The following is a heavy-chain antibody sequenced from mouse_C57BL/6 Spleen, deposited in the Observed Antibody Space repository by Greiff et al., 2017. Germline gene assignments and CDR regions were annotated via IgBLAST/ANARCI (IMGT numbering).Heavy chain of an antibody. V-gene: IGHV1-54*01. D-gene: IGHD2-4*01. CDR3: ARRNYDYDGWYFDV. CDR2: INPGSGGT. J-gene: IGHJ1*03. CDR1: GYAFTNYL. Sequence: QVQLQQSGAELVRPGPSVKVSCKASGYAFTNYLIEWVKQRPGQGLEWIGVINPGSGGTNYNEKFKGKATLTADKSSSTAYMQLSSLTSEDSAVYFCARRNYDYDGWYFDVWGTGTTVTVSS.